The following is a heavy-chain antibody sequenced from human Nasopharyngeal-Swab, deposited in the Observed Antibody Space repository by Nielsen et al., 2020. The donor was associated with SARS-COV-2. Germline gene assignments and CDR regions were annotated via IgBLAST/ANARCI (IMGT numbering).Heavy chain of an antibody. CDR3: ARSRLPGVFSVTASWYFDL. D-gene: IGHD2-21*02. V-gene: IGHV3-53*01. J-gene: IGHJ2*01. Sequence: VRQAPGKGLEWVSVIYSGGSRHYADSVKGRFTISRDSSKNALYLQMNSLRAEDTAVYYCARSRLPGVFSVTASWYFDLWGRGTLVTVSS. CDR2: IYSGGSR.